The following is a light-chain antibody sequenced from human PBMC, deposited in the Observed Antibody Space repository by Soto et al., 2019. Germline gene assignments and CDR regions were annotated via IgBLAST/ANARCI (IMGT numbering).Light chain of an antibody. CDR3: SSCAGSYTLV. V-gene: IGLV2-11*01. CDR1: SNDVGGYNF. CDR2: DVS. J-gene: IGLJ2*01. Sequence: QSALTQPRSVSGSPGQSVTISCTGTSNDVGGYNFVSWYQQHPGKVPKLFIYDVSRRPSGVPDRFSGSKSGNTASLAISGLQAEDEADYYCSSCAGSYTLVVGGGTKLTVL.